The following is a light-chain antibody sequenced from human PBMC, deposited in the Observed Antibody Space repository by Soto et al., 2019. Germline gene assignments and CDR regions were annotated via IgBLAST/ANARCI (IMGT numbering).Light chain of an antibody. J-gene: IGKJ1*01. Sequence: EIVMTQSPATLSVSPGERATLSCRASQSVSSNLAWYQQKPGQAPRLLIYRASTRATGIPARFSGSGSGPEFTLTISSLQSEDFAVYYCQHYNNWPPWTFGQGTKVEIK. CDR3: QHYNNWPPWT. CDR2: RAS. V-gene: IGKV3-15*01. CDR1: QSVSSN.